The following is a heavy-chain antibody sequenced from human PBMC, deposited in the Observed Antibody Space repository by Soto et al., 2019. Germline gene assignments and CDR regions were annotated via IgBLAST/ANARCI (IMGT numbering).Heavy chain of an antibody. CDR3: ARHPATNWFDP. J-gene: IGHJ5*02. V-gene: IGHV4-30-4*01. CDR2: IYYSGST. CDR1: GGSISSGDYY. Sequence: SETLSLTCTVSGGSISSGDYYWSWIRQPPGKGLEWIGYIYYSGSTYYNPSLKSRVTISVDTSKNQFSLKLSSVTAADTAVYYCARHPATNWFDPWGQGTLVTVSS.